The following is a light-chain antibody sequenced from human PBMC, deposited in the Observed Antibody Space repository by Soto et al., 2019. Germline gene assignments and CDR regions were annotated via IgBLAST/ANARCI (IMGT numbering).Light chain of an antibody. V-gene: IGKV1-5*01. CDR2: DAS. CDR1: QSISSW. CDR3: QQYNSYPYT. Sequence: DIQMTQSPSTLSASVGDRVTITCRASQSISSWLAWYQQKPGKAPKLLIYDASSLESGVPSRFSGSGSGTEFTLTISSLQPDDLVPYYCQQYNSYPYTFGQGTKVDIK. J-gene: IGKJ2*01.